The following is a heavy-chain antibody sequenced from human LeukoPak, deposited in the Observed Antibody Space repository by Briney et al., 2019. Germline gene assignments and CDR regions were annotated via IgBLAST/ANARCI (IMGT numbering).Heavy chain of an antibody. Sequence: LSQTLSLTCAISGDSVSSNSAAWNWIRQSPSRGLEWLGRTYYRSKWYNDYAVSVKSRITINPDTSKNQFSLQLKSVTPEDTALYYCARASLYSSSGEWAGFDIWGQGTMVTVSS. D-gene: IGHD6-6*01. J-gene: IGHJ3*02. CDR3: ARASLYSSSGEWAGFDI. V-gene: IGHV6-1*01. CDR2: TYYRSKWYN. CDR1: GDSVSSNSAA.